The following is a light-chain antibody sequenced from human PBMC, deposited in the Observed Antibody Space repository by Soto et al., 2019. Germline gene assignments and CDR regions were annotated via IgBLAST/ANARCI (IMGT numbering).Light chain of an antibody. V-gene: IGLV2-8*01. J-gene: IGLJ2*01. CDR1: SSDLGGYNF. CDR2: EVS. Sequence: QSALTQPPSASGSPGQSVTISCTGTSSDLGGYNFVSWYQQHPGKAPKLMIYEVSKRPSGVPDRFSGSKSGNTASLTVSGLQADDEADYYCNSYAGSNNVIFGGGTKLTVL. CDR3: NSYAGSNNVI.